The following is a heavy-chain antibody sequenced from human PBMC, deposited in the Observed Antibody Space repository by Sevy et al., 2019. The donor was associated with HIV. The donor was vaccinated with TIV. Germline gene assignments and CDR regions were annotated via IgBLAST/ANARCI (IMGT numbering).Heavy chain of an antibody. J-gene: IGHJ6*03. Sequence: GGSLRLSCAASGFTFSNACMSWVRQAPGKGLEWVGRIKSKTDGGTTDYAAPVKGRFTISRDDSKNTLYLQMNSLKTEDTAVYYCTTLSSYSSSTSCYNQGYYYYYYIDVRGKGTTVTVSS. CDR3: TTLSSYSSSTSCYNQGYYYYYYIDV. CDR2: IKSKTDGGTT. D-gene: IGHD2-2*02. V-gene: IGHV3-15*01. CDR1: GFTFSNAC.